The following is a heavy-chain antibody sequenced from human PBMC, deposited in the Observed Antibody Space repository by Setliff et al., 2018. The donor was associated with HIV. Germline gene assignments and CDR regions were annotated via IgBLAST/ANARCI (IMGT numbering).Heavy chain of an antibody. Sequence: ASVKVSCKASGYTFTSYYMHWVRQAPGQGLEWMGIINPSGGSTSYAQKFQGRVTMTRDTSTSTVYMELSSLRSEDTAVYYCARDLLSGWYHYYYYMDVWGKGTTITVSS. D-gene: IGHD6-19*01. CDR1: GYTFTSYY. CDR3: ARDLLSGWYHYYYYMDV. V-gene: IGHV1-46*03. CDR2: INPSGGST. J-gene: IGHJ6*03.